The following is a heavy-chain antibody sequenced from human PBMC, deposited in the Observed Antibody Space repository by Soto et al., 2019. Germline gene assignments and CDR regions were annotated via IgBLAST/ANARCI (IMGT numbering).Heavy chain of an antibody. CDR1: GDTFNFYS. J-gene: IGHJ4*02. CDR3: ATSYGSGYRAFDY. CDR2: VNPILSLS. V-gene: IGHV1-69*02. Sequence: QVQLVQSGAEVKRPGSSVKVSCKASGDTFNFYSINWVRQAPGLGLEWLGRVNPILSLSNYAQRFPGRVTMTADKYTSRAYMILNSLKSEDTAIYYCATSYGSGYRAFDYWGQGALVTVSS. D-gene: IGHD3-10*01.